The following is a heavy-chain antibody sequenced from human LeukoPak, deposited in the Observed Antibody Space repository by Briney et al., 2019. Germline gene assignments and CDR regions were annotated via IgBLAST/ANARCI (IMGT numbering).Heavy chain of an antibody. CDR2: IYYSGST. CDR3: ARGLKVQKYYYYYMDV. Sequence: PSETLSLTCTVSGGSISSSSYYWGWIRQPPGKGLEWIGSIYYSGSTYYNPSLKSRVTISVDTSKNQFSLKLSSVTTADTAVYYCARGLKVQKYYYYYMDVWGKGTTVTVSS. V-gene: IGHV4-39*07. J-gene: IGHJ6*03. CDR1: GGSISSSSYY.